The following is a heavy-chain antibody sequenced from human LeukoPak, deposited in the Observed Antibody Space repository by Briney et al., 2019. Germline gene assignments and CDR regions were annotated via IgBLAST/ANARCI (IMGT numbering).Heavy chain of an antibody. J-gene: IGHJ4*02. V-gene: IGHV4-34*01. D-gene: IGHD2-21*02. CDR3: ARHSDSYTHFDY. CDR2: INQSGST. Sequence: SETLSLTCAVYGGSFSGYYWSWIRQPPGQGLEWIGEINQSGSTNYNPSLERRVTMSVDTSKNQVFLKLISVTAADTALYYCARHSDSYTHFDYWGLGTLVTVSS. CDR1: GGSFSGYY.